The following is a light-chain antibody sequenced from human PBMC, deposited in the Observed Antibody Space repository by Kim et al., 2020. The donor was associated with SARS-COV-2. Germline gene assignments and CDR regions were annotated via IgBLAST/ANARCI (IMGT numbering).Light chain of an antibody. Sequence: EIVMTQSPATVSVSPGERATLSCRASQSVSSNLAWYQQKPGQAPRLLIYGASTRATGIPARFSGSGSGTEFTLTISSLQSEDFAVYYCQQYNNGPPYTFGQGTKLEI. V-gene: IGKV3-15*01. CDR3: QQYNNGPPYT. J-gene: IGKJ2*01. CDR1: QSVSSN. CDR2: GAS.